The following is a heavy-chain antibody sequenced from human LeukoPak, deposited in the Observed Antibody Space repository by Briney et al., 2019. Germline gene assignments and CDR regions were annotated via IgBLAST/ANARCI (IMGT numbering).Heavy chain of an antibody. D-gene: IGHD2-15*01. J-gene: IGHJ4*02. V-gene: IGHV1-2*02. CDR2: INPNSGGT. Sequence: ASVKVSCKASGYTFTGYYMHWVRQAPGQGLEWMGWINPNSGGTNYAQKFQGRVTMTTDTSTSTAYMELRSLRSDDTAVYYCARERLLHTLGPDYWGQGTLVTVSS. CDR1: GYTFTGYY. CDR3: ARERLLHTLGPDY.